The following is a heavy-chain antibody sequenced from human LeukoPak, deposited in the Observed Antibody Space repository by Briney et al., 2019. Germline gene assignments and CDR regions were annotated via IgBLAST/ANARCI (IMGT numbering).Heavy chain of an antibody. CDR1: GYTFTGCY. V-gene: IGHV1-18*04. CDR3: AKTHDFWSARKGDYFDP. D-gene: IGHD3-3*01. CDR2: ISGYNGKT. J-gene: IGHJ4*02. Sequence: ASVRVSCKASGYTFTGCYMHRVRQAPGQGLEWMGWISGYNGKTNYAQKFQDRITMTVDKSTTTVYMELKSLRSDDTAVYYCAKTHDFWSARKGDYFDPWGQGTLVIVSS.